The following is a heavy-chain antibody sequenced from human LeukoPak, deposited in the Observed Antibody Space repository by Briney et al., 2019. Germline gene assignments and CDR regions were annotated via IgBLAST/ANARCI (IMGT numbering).Heavy chain of an antibody. CDR1: GFTFSSYS. CDR2: ISSSSSYI. D-gene: IGHD3-22*01. J-gene: IGHJ4*02. CDR3: ASGGIYDSSGYYPDYFDY. V-gene: IGHV3-21*01. Sequence: GGSLRLSCAASGFTFSSYSMNWVRQAPGKGLEWVSSISSSSSYIYYADSVKGRFTISRDNAKNSLYLQMNSLRAEDTAVYYSASGGIYDSSGYYPDYFDYWGQGTLVTVSS.